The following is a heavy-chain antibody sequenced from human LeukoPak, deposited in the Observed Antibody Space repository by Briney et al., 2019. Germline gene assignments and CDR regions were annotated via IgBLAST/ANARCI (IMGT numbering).Heavy chain of an antibody. J-gene: IGHJ3*02. V-gene: IGHV3-30-3*01. D-gene: IGHD3-3*01. CDR2: ISHDGSNK. CDR1: GFTFSSYA. Sequence: SGRSLRLSCAASGFTFSSYAMHWVRQAPGKGLEWVAVISHDGSNKYYADSVKGRFTISRDNSKNTLYLQMNSLRAEDTAVYYCASGEWLLRAFDIWGQGTMVTVS. CDR3: ASGEWLLRAFDI.